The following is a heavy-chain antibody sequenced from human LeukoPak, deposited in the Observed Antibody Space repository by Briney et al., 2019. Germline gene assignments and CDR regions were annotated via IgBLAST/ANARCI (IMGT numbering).Heavy chain of an antibody. CDR3: ARKDGGRDGMDV. V-gene: IGHV1-2*02. CDR1: GHTFTDYY. J-gene: IGHJ6*02. Sequence: ASVKVSCRASGHTFTDYYMHWVRQAPGQGLEWMGWLNPNTLVTNYAQHFQGRVSMTWDTSISTGYMDLHSLTSDDTAVYYCARKDGGRDGMDVWGQGTTVTVSS. CDR2: LNPNTLVT. D-gene: IGHD2-15*01.